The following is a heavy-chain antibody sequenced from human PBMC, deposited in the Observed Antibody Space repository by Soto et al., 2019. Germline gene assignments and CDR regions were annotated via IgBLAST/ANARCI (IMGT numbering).Heavy chain of an antibody. Sequence: GGSLRLSCAASGFTLSSYGMHWVRQAPGKGLEWVAVITYDGSNKYYADSVKGRFTISRDNSKNALYLQMNSLRAEDTAVYYCAKDGYNWNYVGYYYYYYYMDVWGKGTTVTVSS. D-gene: IGHD1-7*01. J-gene: IGHJ6*03. V-gene: IGHV3-30*18. CDR1: GFTLSSYG. CDR2: ITYDGSNK. CDR3: AKDGYNWNYVGYYYYYYYMDV.